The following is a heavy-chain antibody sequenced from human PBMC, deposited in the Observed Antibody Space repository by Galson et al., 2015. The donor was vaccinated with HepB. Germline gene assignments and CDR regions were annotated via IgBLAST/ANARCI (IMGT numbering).Heavy chain of an antibody. CDR1: GYTFTSYA. CDR2: INTNTGNP. J-gene: IGHJ6*02. D-gene: IGHD2-15*01. Sequence: SVKVSCKASGYTFTSYAMNWVRQAPGQGLEWMGWINTNTGNPTYAQGFTGRFVFSLDTSVSTAYLQISSLKAEDTAVYYCARSSGTPFDYYYYGMDVWGQGTTVTVSS. CDR3: ARSSGTPFDYYYYGMDV. V-gene: IGHV7-4-1*02.